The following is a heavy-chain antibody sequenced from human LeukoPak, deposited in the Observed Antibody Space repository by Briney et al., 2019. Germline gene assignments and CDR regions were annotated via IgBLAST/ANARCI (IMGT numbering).Heavy chain of an antibody. D-gene: IGHD3-16*01. J-gene: IGHJ4*02. V-gene: IGHV1-46*01. CDR1: GYTFTSYY. CDR3: ARESYDYVWGDQTYFDY. Sequence: RASVKVSCKASGYTFTSYYMHWVRQAPGQGLEWMGIINPSGGSTSYAQKFRGRVTMTRDMYTSTVYMELSSLRSEDTAVYYCARESYDYVWGDQTYFDYWGQGTLVTVSS. CDR2: INPSGGST.